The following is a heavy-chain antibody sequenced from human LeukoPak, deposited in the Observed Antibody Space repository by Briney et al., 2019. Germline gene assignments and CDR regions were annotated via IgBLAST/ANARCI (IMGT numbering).Heavy chain of an antibody. CDR3: AKDIAGMGATSDY. D-gene: IGHD1-26*01. CDR2: ISGSGGST. Sequence: GGSLRLSCAASGFTFSSYAMSWVRQAPGKGLEWVSAISGSGGSTYYADSVEGRFTISRDNSKNTLYLQMNSLRAEDTAVYYCAKDIAGMGATSDYWGQGTLVTVSS. CDR1: GFTFSSYA. V-gene: IGHV3-23*01. J-gene: IGHJ4*02.